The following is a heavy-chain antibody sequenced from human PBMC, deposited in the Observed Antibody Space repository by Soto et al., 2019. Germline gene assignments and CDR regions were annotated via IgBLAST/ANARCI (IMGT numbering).Heavy chain of an antibody. D-gene: IGHD3-10*01. V-gene: IGHV1-18*01. CDR1: GYTFTNYG. CDR3: ARDHSRDYGSGPQAWWFDP. Sequence: ASVKVSCKASGYTFTNYGISWVRQAPGQGLEWMGWISVKTGLTNYAQNFQGRVTMTADTSTNTVYMELSSLRSEDTAMYYCARDHSRDYGSGPQAWWFDPWGQGTLVTVSS. J-gene: IGHJ5*02. CDR2: ISVKTGLT.